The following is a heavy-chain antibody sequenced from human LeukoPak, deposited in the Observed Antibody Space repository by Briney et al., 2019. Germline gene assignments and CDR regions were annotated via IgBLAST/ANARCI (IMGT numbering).Heavy chain of an antibody. D-gene: IGHD2-2*01. J-gene: IGHJ4*02. V-gene: IGHV4-39*01. CDR3: ARQGYCSSTNCYVDY. Sequence: SETLSLTCTVSGDSISSSSYYWGWIRQPPGKRLEWIGSIYYSGTTYYNPSLKSRVTISVDTSKNQFSLKLTSVTAADTAVYYCARQGYCSSTNCYVDYWAREPWSPSPQ. CDR1: GDSISSSSYY. CDR2: IYYSGTT.